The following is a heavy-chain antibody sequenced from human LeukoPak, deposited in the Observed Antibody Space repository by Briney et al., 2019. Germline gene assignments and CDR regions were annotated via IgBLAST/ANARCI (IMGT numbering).Heavy chain of an antibody. D-gene: IGHD6-6*01. CDR2: IYPGDSDT. CDR1: GYNFTIRW. Sequence: GESLKISCKGSGYNFTIRWIGWVRQMPGKGLEWMGIIYPGDSDTRYNPSFQGQITISADKSTSTAYLQWRSLKASDTAMYYCARQRGYSGSSDYWGQGTLVTVSS. V-gene: IGHV5-51*01. CDR3: ARQRGYSGSSDY. J-gene: IGHJ4*02.